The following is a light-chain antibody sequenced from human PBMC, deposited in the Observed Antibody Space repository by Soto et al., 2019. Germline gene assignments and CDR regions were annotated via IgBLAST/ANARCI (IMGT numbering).Light chain of an antibody. CDR3: QQLNSYPPKLT. CDR1: QSISTW. Sequence: QMTQSPSTLSDSVGAIVKITCRSRQSISTWLAWYQQKPGKAPKLLIYDASSLESGFPSRFSGSGSGTEFTLTIRRLQPEDFATYYCQQLNSYPPKLTCGGGHKVAIK. J-gene: IGKJ4*01. CDR2: DAS. V-gene: IGKV1-5*01.